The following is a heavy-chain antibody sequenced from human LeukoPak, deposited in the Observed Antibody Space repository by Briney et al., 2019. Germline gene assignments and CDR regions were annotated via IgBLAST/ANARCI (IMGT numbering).Heavy chain of an antibody. Sequence: SVKVSCKASGGTFSSYAISWVPQAPGQGLEWMGGIIPISGAANYAQKFQGRVTITADDSTSTAYMELSSLRSEDTAVYYCARVPGSYLWFDPWGQGTLVTVSS. CDR1: GGTFSSYA. D-gene: IGHD1-26*01. CDR2: IIPISGAA. CDR3: ARVPGSYLWFDP. J-gene: IGHJ5*02. V-gene: IGHV1-69*13.